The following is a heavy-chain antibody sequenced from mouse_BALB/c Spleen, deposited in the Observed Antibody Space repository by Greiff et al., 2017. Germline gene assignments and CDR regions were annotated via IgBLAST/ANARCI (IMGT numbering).Heavy chain of an antibody. CDR3: ARGGPAWFAY. V-gene: IGHV3-6*02. CDR1: GYSITSGYY. Sequence: DVQLVESGPGLVKPSQSLSLTCSVTGYSITSGYYWNWIRQFPGNKLEWMGYISYDGSNNYNPSLKNRISITRDTSKNQFFLKLNSVTTEDTATYYCARGGPAWFAYWGQGTLVTVSA. CDR2: ISYDGSN. J-gene: IGHJ3*01.